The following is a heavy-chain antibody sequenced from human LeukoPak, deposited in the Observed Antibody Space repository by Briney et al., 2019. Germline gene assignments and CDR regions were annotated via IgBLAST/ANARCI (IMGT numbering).Heavy chain of an antibody. J-gene: IGHJ4*02. Sequence: SATLSLTCTVSGGPITSNFWSWIRQPPGKGLEWIGYIYYTGRNGGTNYNPSLKSRVTISVDTSKNQFSLKLSSVTAADTAVYYCARHLAGIFDYWGQGTLVTVSS. V-gene: IGHV4-59*08. CDR2: IYYTGRNGGT. D-gene: IGHD6-13*01. CDR1: GGPITSNF. CDR3: ARHLAGIFDY.